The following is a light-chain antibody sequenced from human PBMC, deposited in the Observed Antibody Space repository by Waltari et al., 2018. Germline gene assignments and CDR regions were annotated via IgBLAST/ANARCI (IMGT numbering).Light chain of an antibody. V-gene: IGKV1-5*03. Sequence: DIQMTQSPSTLSASVGDRVTITCRASQSISSWLAWYQQKPGKAPKLLIYKASSLESGVPSRFSGSGSGTEFTLTISSLQPDDVATYYCQQYSSDSTFGQGTKVEIK. CDR2: KAS. J-gene: IGKJ1*01. CDR1: QSISSW. CDR3: QQYSSDST.